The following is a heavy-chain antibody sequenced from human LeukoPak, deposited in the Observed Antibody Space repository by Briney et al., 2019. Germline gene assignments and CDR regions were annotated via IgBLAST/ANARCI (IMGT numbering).Heavy chain of an antibody. J-gene: IGHJ4*02. V-gene: IGHV3-73*01. CDR1: GFTFSSYA. CDR2: IRSKANSYAT. CDR3: LILAVAGTIKDY. D-gene: IGHD6-19*01. Sequence: GGSLRLSCAASGFTFSSYAMHWVRQASGKGLEWVGRIRSKANSYATAYAASVKGRFTISRDDSKNTAYLQMNSLKTEDTAVYYCLILAVAGTIKDYWGQGTLVTVSS.